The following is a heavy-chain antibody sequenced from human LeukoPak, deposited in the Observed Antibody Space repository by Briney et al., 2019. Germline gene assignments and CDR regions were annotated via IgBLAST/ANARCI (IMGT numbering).Heavy chain of an antibody. CDR2: IYYSGST. V-gene: IGHV4-59*02. Sequence: PSETLSLTCTVSGGFVSRESWTWIRQFPDKGLEWIGYIYYSGSTNYNPSLKSRVTISVDTSKNQFSLKLNSVTAADTAVYYCARGLQVGNTGYYFDYWGQGTLVTVSS. J-gene: IGHJ4*02. CDR1: GGFVSRES. CDR3: ARGLQVGNTGYYFDY. D-gene: IGHD1-26*01.